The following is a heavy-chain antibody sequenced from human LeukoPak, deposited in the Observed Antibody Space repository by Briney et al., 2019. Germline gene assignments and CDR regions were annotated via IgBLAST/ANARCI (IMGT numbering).Heavy chain of an antibody. Sequence: GGSLRLSCTASGFSLASFWIHWVRQVPGEGLEWVSRVSPEGDKTYADSVKGRFTISRDNSKNTLYVQMNSLRAEDTAIYYCARRGGTVATIGDDFDYWGQGTVVTVSS. D-gene: IGHD5-12*01. J-gene: IGHJ4*02. CDR3: ARRGGTVATIGDDFDY. CDR2: VSPEGDKT. V-gene: IGHV3-74*01. CDR1: GFSLASFW.